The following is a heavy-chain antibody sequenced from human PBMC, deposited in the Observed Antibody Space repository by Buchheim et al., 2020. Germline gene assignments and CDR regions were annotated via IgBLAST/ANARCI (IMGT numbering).Heavy chain of an antibody. D-gene: IGHD3-10*01. CDR2: INHSGST. V-gene: IGHV4-34*01. CDR3: ARVLWFGSNWFDP. Sequence: QVQLQQWGAGLLKPSETLSLTCAVYGGSFSGYYWSWIRQPPGKGLEWIGEINHSGSTNYNPSLKSRVTISVDTSKHQFSLKLSSVTAADTAVYYCARVLWFGSNWFDPWGQGTL. J-gene: IGHJ5*02. CDR1: GGSFSGYY.